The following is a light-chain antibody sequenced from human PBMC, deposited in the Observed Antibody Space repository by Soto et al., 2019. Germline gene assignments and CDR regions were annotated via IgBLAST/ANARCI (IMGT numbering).Light chain of an antibody. V-gene: IGKV3-20*01. CDR1: QSVSSSY. CDR2: GAS. J-gene: IGKJ4*01. Sequence: EIVLTQSPGTLSLSQGERATLSCRASQSVSSSYLAWYQQKPGQAPRLLIYGASSRATGIPDSFSGSGSGTDFTLTISRLEPEDFAVYYCQQYGSSPLTFGGGTKVEIK. CDR3: QQYGSSPLT.